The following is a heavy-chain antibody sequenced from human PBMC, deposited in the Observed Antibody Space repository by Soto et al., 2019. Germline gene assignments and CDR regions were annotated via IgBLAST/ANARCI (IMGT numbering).Heavy chain of an antibody. V-gene: IGHV4-59*01. CDR2: IYYSGST. CDR1: GGSISSYY. Sequence: SETLSLTCTVSGGSISSYYWSWIRQPPGKGLEWIGYIYYSGSTNYNPTLKSRVTISVDTSKNQFSLKLSSVTAADTAVYYCARSSLWFGELLWFDPWGQGTLVTVSS. CDR3: ARSSLWFGELLWFDP. D-gene: IGHD3-10*01. J-gene: IGHJ5*02.